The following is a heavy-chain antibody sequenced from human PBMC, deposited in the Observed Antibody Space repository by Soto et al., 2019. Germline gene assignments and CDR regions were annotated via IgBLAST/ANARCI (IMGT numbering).Heavy chain of an antibody. D-gene: IGHD6-13*01. Sequence: SETLSLTCAVYGGSFGGYYWSWIRQPPGKGLEWIGEINHSGSTNYNPSLKSRVTISVDTSKNQLSLKLSSVTAADTAVYYCARGTSSSWGYGMDVWGQGTKVTVSS. CDR2: INHSGST. CDR1: GGSFGGYY. CDR3: ARGTSSSWGYGMDV. V-gene: IGHV4-34*01. J-gene: IGHJ6*02.